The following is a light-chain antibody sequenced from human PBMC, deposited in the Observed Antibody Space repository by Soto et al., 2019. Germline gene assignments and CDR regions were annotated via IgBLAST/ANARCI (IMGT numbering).Light chain of an antibody. CDR3: QQYGSSGT. J-gene: IGKJ1*01. Sequence: EFVLTQSPGTLSLSPGERATLSCRASQSLTNSFIAWYQQKPGQAPRLLIYDTSSRASGIPDRFSGSGSGTDFTLTISRLEPEDFAVYYCQQYGSSGTFGQGTKVDIK. V-gene: IGKV3-20*01. CDR2: DTS. CDR1: QSLTNSF.